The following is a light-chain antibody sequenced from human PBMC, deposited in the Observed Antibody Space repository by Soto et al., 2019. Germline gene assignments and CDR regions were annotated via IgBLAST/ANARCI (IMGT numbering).Light chain of an antibody. Sequence: DIQMAPSPSSRSAFVGARVTISCRASQSISNSLNWYQKKPGKAPKLLIYAASSLQSGVPSRFSGSGSGTDFTLTISSLQPEDFATYYCQQSYSTPLTFGGGTKVDIK. CDR3: QQSYSTPLT. V-gene: IGKV1-39*01. CDR1: QSISNS. CDR2: AAS. J-gene: IGKJ4*01.